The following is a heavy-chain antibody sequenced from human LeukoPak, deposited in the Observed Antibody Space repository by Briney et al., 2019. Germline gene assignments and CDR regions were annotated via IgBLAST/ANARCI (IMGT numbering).Heavy chain of an antibody. D-gene: IGHD6-19*01. CDR2: IFTSGAT. Sequence: PSETLSLTCTVSGGSSSPYYWSWIRPPAGKGLEWIGRIFTSGATNYNPSLGSRVTMSLDTSKNQFSLELRSVPVADTAVYYCARNREYSSGWYYFDDGGRRTRVTVSS. J-gene: IGHJ4*02. V-gene: IGHV4-4*07. CDR1: GGSSSPYY. CDR3: ARNREYSSGWYYFDD.